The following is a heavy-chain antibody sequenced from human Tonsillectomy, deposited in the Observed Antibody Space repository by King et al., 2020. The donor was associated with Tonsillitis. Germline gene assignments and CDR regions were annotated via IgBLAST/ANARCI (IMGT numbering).Heavy chain of an antibody. CDR3: ARDPYGGNSPWYLDL. Sequence: VQLVESGAEVKKPGASVKVSCKASGYSFTSYSISWVRQAPGQGLEWMGWISTYNGNTNYAQKLQGRVTMTTDTSTSTAYMELRSLRSDDTAVYYCARDPYGGNSPWYLDLWGRGTLVTVSS. CDR1: GYSFTSYS. V-gene: IGHV1-18*04. J-gene: IGHJ2*01. CDR2: ISTYNGNT. D-gene: IGHD4-23*01.